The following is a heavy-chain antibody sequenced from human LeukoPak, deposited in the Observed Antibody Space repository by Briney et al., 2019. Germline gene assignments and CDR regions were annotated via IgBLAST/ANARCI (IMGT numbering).Heavy chain of an antibody. CDR3: ARGSIAAAGFDY. J-gene: IGHJ4*02. CDR2: ISYDGSNK. D-gene: IGHD6-13*01. CDR1: GFTFSSYA. Sequence: GRSLRLSCAASGFTFSSYAMHWVRQAPGKGLEWVAVISYDGSNKYYADSVKGRFTISRDNSKNTLYLQMNSLRAEDTAVYYCARGSIAAAGFDYWGQGTLVTVSS. V-gene: IGHV3-30-3*01.